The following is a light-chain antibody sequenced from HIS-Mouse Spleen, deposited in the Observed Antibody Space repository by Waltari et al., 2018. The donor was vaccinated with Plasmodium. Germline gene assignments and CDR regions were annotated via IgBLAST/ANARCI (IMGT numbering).Light chain of an antibody. CDR2: KDR. CDR3: QSADSSGTPNWV. CDR1: ALPKQY. J-gene: IGLJ3*02. Sequence: SYELTQPPSVSVSPGQTARITCSGDALPKQYAYWYQQKPGQAPVLVKYKDRERPSGIPGRFSGSSSGTTVTLTISGVQAEDEADYYCQSADSSGTPNWVFGGGTKLTVL. V-gene: IGLV3-25*03.